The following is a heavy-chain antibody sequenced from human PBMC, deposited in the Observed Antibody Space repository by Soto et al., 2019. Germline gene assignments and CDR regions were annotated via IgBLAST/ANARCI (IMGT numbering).Heavy chain of an antibody. CDR1: GFTFSSYS. CDR2: ISSSSSTI. Sequence: GGSLRLSCAASGFTFSSYSMNWVRQAPGKGLEWVSYISSSSSTIYYADSVKDRFTISRDNAKNSLYLQMNSLRAEDTAVYYCARHTAAKRIAAAGTRGEGVHNYYYMDVWGKGTTVTVSS. D-gene: IGHD6-13*01. CDR3: ARHTAAKRIAAAGTRGEGVHNYYYMDV. J-gene: IGHJ6*03. V-gene: IGHV3-48*01.